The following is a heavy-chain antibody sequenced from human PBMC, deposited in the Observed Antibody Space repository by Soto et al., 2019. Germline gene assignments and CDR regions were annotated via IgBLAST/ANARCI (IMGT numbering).Heavy chain of an antibody. CDR1: GGSFSGSY. V-gene: IGHV4-59*01. CDR2: VYYTGST. CDR3: ARSVAVPGAHIDY. Sequence: SETLSLTCAVYGGSFSGSYWSWIRQSPGKGLEWLGYVYYTGSTNYSPSLRSRVSISVDTSKNEFSLRLSSVTAADTAVYFCARSVAVPGAHIDYWGQGTQVTVSS. J-gene: IGHJ4*02. D-gene: IGHD6-19*01.